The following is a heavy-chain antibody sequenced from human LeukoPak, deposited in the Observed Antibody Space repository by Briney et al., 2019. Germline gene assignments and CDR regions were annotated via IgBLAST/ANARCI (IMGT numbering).Heavy chain of an antibody. J-gene: IGHJ4*02. CDR3: ARLVGDTDLDY. CDR2: ISGYNGNT. Sequence: VASVKVSCKASGYTFTNYGISWVRQAPGQGVEWMGWISGYNGNTNYAQKLQGRVTMTTDTSTSTAYMELRSLRSDDTVVYYCARLVGDTDLDYWGQGTLVTVSS. V-gene: IGHV1-18*01. D-gene: IGHD1-26*01. CDR1: GYTFTNYG.